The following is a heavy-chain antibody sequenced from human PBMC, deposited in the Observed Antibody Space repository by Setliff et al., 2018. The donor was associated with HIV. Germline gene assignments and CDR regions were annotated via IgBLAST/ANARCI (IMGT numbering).Heavy chain of an antibody. D-gene: IGHD3-10*01. CDR1: GGTFSSYA. V-gene: IGHV1-69*10. J-gene: IGHJ4*02. CDR3: ARGHYYGSGSYFWYGYFDY. CDR2: IIPILGIA. Sequence: SVKVSCKASGGTFSSYAISWVRQAPGQGLEWMGGIIPILGIANYAQKFQGRVTITADESTSTAYMELSSLRSEDTAVYYCARGHYYGSGSYFWYGYFDYWGQGTLVT.